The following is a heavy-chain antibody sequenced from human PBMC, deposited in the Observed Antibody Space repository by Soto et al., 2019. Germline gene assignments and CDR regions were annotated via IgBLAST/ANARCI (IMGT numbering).Heavy chain of an antibody. CDR3: AKDRSSSLDAMDV. V-gene: IGHV3-33*06. D-gene: IGHD6-13*01. CDR2: IWYDGSDK. Sequence: QVQLVESGGGVVQPGRSLRLSCAASGFSFSRYGMHWVRQAPDKGLEWVAVIWYDGSDKYYADSVKGRFTISRDNSKNTLYLEVNSLRAEDMAVYYCAKDRSSSLDAMDVWGQGTTVTVSS. CDR1: GFSFSRYG. J-gene: IGHJ6*02.